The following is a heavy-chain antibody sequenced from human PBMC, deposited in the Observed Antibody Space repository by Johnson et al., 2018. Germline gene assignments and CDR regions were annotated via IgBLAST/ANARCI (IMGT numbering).Heavy chain of an antibody. CDR2: ISSSPSYI. CDR3: ARGADYYYYYMDV. J-gene: IGHJ6*03. V-gene: IGHV3-21*01. CDR1: GFTFSSYS. Sequence: EVQLVESGGGLVQPGGSXRLSCAVSGFTFSSYSMNWVRQAPGKGLEWVSSISSSPSYIYYADSVKGRFTISRENAKKSLYLQMNRRRAEDTAVYYCARGADYYYYYMDVWGKGTTVTVSS. D-gene: IGHD4/OR15-4a*01.